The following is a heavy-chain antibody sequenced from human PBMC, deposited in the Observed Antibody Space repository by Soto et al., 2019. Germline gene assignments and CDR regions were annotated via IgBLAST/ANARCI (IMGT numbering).Heavy chain of an antibody. CDR3: ARDHPHSYGVYYFDY. V-gene: IGHV4-59*12. Sequence: SETLSLTCTVSGGSISSYYWSWIRQPPGKGLEWIGYIYYSGSTNYNPSLKSRVTISVDTSKNQFSLKLSSVTAADTAVYYCARDHPHSYGVYYFDYWGQGTPVTVVS. CDR2: IYYSGST. CDR1: GGSISSYY. D-gene: IGHD5-18*01. J-gene: IGHJ4*02.